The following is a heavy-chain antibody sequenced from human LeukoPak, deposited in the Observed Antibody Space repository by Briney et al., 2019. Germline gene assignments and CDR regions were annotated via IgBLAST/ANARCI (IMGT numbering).Heavy chain of an antibody. CDR2: ISYDGSNE. CDR1: GSTFSSYA. J-gene: IGHJ4*02. Sequence: GGSLRLSCAASGSTFSSYAMHWVRQAPGKGLEWVALISYDGSNEHYADSVKGRFTISRDNSKNTLYLQVNSLRAEDTAVYYCAKSKFSCIGNNCYSPDYWGQGTLVTVSS. D-gene: IGHD2-15*01. V-gene: IGHV3-30*18. CDR3: AKSKFSCIGNNCYSPDY.